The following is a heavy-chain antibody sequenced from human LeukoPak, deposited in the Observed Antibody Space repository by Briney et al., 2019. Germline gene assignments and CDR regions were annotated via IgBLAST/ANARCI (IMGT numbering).Heavy chain of an antibody. J-gene: IGHJ4*02. CDR3: AIHCTGGSCSRSYYFDY. CDR1: GYTFSSYA. D-gene: IGHD2-15*01. CDR2: INAGNGNT. Sequence: ASVKVSCKASGYTFSSYAMHWVRQAPGQRLEWRGWINAGNGNTKYSQKFQDRVTITRDTSASTAYMELSSLRSEDTAVYYCAIHCTGGSCSRSYYFDYWGQGTLVTVSS. V-gene: IGHV1-3*01.